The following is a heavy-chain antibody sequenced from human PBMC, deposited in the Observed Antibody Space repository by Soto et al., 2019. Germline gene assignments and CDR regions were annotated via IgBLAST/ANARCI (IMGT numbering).Heavy chain of an antibody. CDR2: IIPIFGTA. CDR3: ARNGITIFGVGNPPYGMDV. CDR1: GGIFSSYA. Sequence: SVNVSCKASGGIFSSYAISWVRQAPGQGLEWMGGIIPIFGTANYAQKFQGRVTITADESTSTAYMELSSLRSEDTAVYYCARNGITIFGVGNPPYGMDVWGQGTTVTVSS. D-gene: IGHD3-3*01. J-gene: IGHJ6*02. V-gene: IGHV1-69*13.